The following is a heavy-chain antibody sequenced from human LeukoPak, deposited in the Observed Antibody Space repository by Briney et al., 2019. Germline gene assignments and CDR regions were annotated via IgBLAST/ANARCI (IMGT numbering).Heavy chain of an antibody. Sequence: SETLSLTCTVSGGSVSSINYYWSWIRQPPGKGLEWVGFLSYSVHSDYNPSLKSRVTISVDTSKNQFSLKLSSVTAADTAVYYCARHGYSSSWYPNTWFDPWGQGTLVTVSS. CDR3: ARHGYSSSWYPNTWFDP. CDR1: GGSVSSINYY. D-gene: IGHD6-13*01. CDR2: LSYSVHS. J-gene: IGHJ5*02. V-gene: IGHV4-61*01.